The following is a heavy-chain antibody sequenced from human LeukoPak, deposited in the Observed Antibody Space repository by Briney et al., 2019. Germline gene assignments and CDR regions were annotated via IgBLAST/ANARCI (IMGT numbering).Heavy chain of an antibody. V-gene: IGHV3-7*01. CDR1: GFTFSNYW. Sequence: GGSLRISCAASGFTFSNYWMTWVRQVPGKGLEWVANIKPEGSAQYYADSVRGRFTISRDSAKNSVFLQMNSLRAEDTAVYHCARPYGVGWSGLEHWGRGTLVTVSS. CDR2: IKPEGSAQ. J-gene: IGHJ4*02. D-gene: IGHD6-19*01. CDR3: ARPYGVGWSGLEH.